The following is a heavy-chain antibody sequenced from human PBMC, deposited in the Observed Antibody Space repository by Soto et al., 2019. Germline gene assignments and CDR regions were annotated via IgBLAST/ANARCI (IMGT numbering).Heavy chain of an antibody. V-gene: IGHV3-33*01. CDR3: AREVITIFGVPRNWFDP. J-gene: IGHJ5*02. Sequence: SLRFACGADGFPFSSYGMHRVRHAPGKGLEWVAVIWYDGSNKYYADSVKGRFTISRDNSKNTLYLQMNSLRAEDTAVYYCAREVITIFGVPRNWFDPWGQATLVTVSS. CDR2: IWYDGSNK. CDR1: GFPFSSYG. D-gene: IGHD3-3*01.